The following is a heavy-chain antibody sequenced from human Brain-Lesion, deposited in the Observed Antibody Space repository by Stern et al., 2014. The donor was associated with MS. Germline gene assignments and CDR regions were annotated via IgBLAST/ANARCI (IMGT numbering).Heavy chain of an antibody. CDR1: GYTFTSYW. Sequence: VPLLQSGPEVKRPGESLKLSCPDSGYTFTSYWIGWVRQMPGKGLAWIGIIFPGGADIRYSPTFPGQGTPPADNPTTTAYFHRNNLKASDTAIYYCARQRYFDYWGQGTLVTVSS. CDR3: ARQRYFDY. V-gene: IGHV5-51*01. J-gene: IGHJ4*02. CDR2: IFPGGADI.